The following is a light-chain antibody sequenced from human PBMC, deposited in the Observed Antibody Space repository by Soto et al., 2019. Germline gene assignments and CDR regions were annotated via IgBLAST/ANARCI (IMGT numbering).Light chain of an antibody. J-gene: IGLJ1*01. Sequence: QSVLTQPPSVSAAPGQKVTISCSGSSSNIGNNYVSWYQQLPGTAPKLLIYDNNKRPSGIPDRFSGSKSGTSATLGITGRQTGDEADYDCGTWDSRLSADVFGTGTKVTVL. CDR2: DNN. V-gene: IGLV1-51*01. CDR3: GTWDSRLSADV. CDR1: SSNIGNNY.